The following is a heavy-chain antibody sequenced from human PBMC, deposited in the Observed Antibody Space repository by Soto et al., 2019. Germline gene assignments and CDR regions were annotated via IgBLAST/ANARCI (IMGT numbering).Heavy chain of an antibody. CDR1: GFTFSDSY. J-gene: IGHJ6*02. Sequence: QVQLVESGGGLVKPGGSLRLSCAASGFTFSDSYMSWIRQAPGKGLEWVSHISSSGSTIYYADSVKGRFTISRDNAKNSLYLQMNSLRAEDTAVYYCARQKAWTGEWLSLDAPGMDVWGQGTTVTVSS. V-gene: IGHV3-11*01. CDR2: ISSSGSTI. D-gene: IGHD3-22*01. CDR3: ARQKAWTGEWLSLDAPGMDV.